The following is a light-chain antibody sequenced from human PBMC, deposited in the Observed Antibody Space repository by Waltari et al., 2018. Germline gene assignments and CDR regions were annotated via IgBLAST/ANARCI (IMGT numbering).Light chain of an antibody. CDR2: AAS. J-gene: IGKJ4*01. CDR1: QGISSY. Sequence: IRMTQSPSSLSASTGDRVTITWRASQGISSYLAWYQQKPGKAPKLLIYAASTLQSGVPSRFSGSGSGTDFTLTISCLQSEDFATYYCQQYYSYPPTFGGGTKVEIK. CDR3: QQYYSYPPT. V-gene: IGKV1-8*01.